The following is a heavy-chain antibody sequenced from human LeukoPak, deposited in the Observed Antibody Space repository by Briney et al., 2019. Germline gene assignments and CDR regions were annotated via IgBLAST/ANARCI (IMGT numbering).Heavy chain of an antibody. CDR3: ARGEYYYDSSGFLGIFDY. CDR2: INTNTGNP. D-gene: IGHD3-22*01. J-gene: IGHJ4*02. V-gene: IGHV7-4-1*02. CDR1: GYTFTSYA. Sequence: ASVKVSCKASGYTFTSYAMNWVRQTPGQGLEWMGWINTNTGNPTYAQGFTGRFVFSLDTSVSTAYLQISSLKAEDTAVYYCARGEYYYDSSGFLGIFDYWGQGTLVTVSS.